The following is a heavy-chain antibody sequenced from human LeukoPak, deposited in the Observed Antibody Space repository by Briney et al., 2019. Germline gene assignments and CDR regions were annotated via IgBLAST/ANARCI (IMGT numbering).Heavy chain of an antibody. D-gene: IGHD1-26*01. Sequence: ASVKVSCKASGYTFTGYYMHWVRQAPGQGLEWMGWINPNSGGTNYAQKFQGRVTMTRDTSISTAYMELSRLRSDDTAVYYCARPPYSGSYNWFDPWGQGTLVTVSS. CDR2: INPNSGGT. CDR3: ARPPYSGSYNWFDP. J-gene: IGHJ5*02. CDR1: GYTFTGYY. V-gene: IGHV1-2*02.